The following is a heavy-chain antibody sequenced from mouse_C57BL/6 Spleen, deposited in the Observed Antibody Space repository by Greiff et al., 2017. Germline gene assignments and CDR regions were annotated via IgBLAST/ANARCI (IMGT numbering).Heavy chain of an antibody. V-gene: IGHV5-4*03. CDR3: ARSDY. Sequence: EVKVEESGGGLVKPGGSLKLSCAASGFTFSSYAMSWVRQTPEKRLEWVATLSDGGSYTYYPDNVKGRFTISRDNAKNNLYLQMSHLKSEDTAMYYCARSDYWGQGTTLTVAS. CDR2: LSDGGSYT. J-gene: IGHJ2*01. CDR1: GFTFSSYA.